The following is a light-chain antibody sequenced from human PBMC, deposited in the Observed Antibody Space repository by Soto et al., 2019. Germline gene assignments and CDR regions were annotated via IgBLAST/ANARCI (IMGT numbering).Light chain of an antibody. CDR1: QNINIW. CDR2: KAS. CDR3: QQYNTDSWT. V-gene: IGKV1-5*03. J-gene: IGKJ1*01. Sequence: DIQMTQSPSTLSASVGDRVTITCRASQNINIWLAWYQQKPGKAPKLLIYKASSLESGVPSRFSGSGSGTEFTLTINSLQPDDFAAYYCQQYNTDSWTFGQGTKVDIK.